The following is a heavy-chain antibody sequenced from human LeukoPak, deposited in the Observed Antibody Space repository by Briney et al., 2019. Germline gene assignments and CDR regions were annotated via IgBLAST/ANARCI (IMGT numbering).Heavy chain of an antibody. CDR2: IWSDATEK. D-gene: IGHD4-11*01. CDR3: AKDAQRGFDYSNSLEN. J-gene: IGHJ4*02. CDR1: GFTYSHYG. V-gene: IGHV3-33*06. Sequence: HPGRPLRLSCAASGFTYSHYGMHWVRQDPGKGLEWVAVIWSDATEKYYGDAVKGRFTISRDNSRNTLYLQMNSLRAEDTAVYYCAKDAQRGFDYSNSLENWGQGTLVTVSS.